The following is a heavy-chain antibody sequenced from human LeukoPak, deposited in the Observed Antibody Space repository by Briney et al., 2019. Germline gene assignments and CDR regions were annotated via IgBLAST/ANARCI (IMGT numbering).Heavy chain of an antibody. CDR2: IYPGDSDT. J-gene: IGHJ4*02. CDR3: ARRGYYDSSGYYYDQVYAY. D-gene: IGHD3-22*01. Sequence: GESLKISCKGSGYSFTNYWIGWVRQMPGKGPEWMGIIYPGDSDTRYNPSFQGQVTISADKSISTAYLQWSSLKASDTAMYYCARRGYYDSSGYYYDQVYAYWGQGTLVTVSS. CDR1: GYSFTNYW. V-gene: IGHV5-51*01.